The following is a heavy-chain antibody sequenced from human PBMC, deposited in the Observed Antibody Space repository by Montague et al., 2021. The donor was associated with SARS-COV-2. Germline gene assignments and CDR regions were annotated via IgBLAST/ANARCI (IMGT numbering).Heavy chain of an antibody. CDR2: INHSGST. J-gene: IGHJ3*02. CDR1: GGSFSGYY. D-gene: IGHD2-15*01. Sequence: SETLSLTCAVYGGSFSGYYWSWIRQPPGKGLEWIGEINHSGSTNYNPSLNSRVTISVDTSKNQFSLTLSSVTAADTAVYYCARARPSVVVIAATAFDIWGQGTMVTVSS. CDR3: ARARPSVVVIAATAFDI. V-gene: IGHV4-34*01.